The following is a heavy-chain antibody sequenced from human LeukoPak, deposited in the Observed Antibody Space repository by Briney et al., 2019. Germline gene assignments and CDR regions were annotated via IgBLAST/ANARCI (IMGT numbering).Heavy chain of an antibody. CDR3: AKYRWDIVEVAQNNWFDP. D-gene: IGHD2-15*01. CDR1: GFTFSSYA. CDR2: ISGSGGST. J-gene: IGHJ5*02. V-gene: IGHV3-23*01. Sequence: GGSLRLSCAASGFTFSSYAMSWVRQAPGKGLEWVSAISGSGGSTYYADSVKGRFTISRDNSKNTLYLQMNSLRAEDTAVYYCAKYRWDIVEVAQNNWFDPWGQGTLVTVSS.